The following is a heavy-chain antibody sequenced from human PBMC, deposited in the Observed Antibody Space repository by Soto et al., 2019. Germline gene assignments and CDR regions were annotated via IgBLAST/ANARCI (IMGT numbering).Heavy chain of an antibody. Sequence: GGSLRLSCAASGFTFSSYWMSWVRQAPGKGLEWVANIKQDGSEKYYVNSVKGRLTISRDNSTNTLYLQMSSLTTDDTAVYYCARGSCGGATCDALIYYYGLDVWGQGTTVTVSS. J-gene: IGHJ6*02. D-gene: IGHD2-21*01. CDR2: IKQDGSEK. CDR3: ARGSCGGATCDALIYYYGLDV. CDR1: GFTFSSYW. V-gene: IGHV3-7*04.